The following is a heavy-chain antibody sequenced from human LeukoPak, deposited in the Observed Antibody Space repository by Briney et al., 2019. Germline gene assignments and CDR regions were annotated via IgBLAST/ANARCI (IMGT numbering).Heavy chain of an antibody. Sequence: SVKVSCKASGGTFSSYAISWVRQAPGQGLEWMGGIIPIFGTANYAQKFQGRVTITADKSTGTAYMELSSLRSEDTAVYYCARGRITMVRGVNDNGWFDPWGQGTLVTVSS. CDR1: GGTFSSYA. V-gene: IGHV1-69*06. J-gene: IGHJ5*02. CDR2: IIPIFGTA. CDR3: ARGRITMVRGVNDNGWFDP. D-gene: IGHD3-10*01.